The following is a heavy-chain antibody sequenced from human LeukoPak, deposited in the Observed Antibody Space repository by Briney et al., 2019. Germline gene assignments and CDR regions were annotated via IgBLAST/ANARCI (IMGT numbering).Heavy chain of an antibody. CDR2: IDTNTGNP. Sequence: GASVKVSCKASGYTFTSYAINWVRQAPGQGLKWMGWIDTNTGNPTYAQGFTGRFVFSLDTSVSTAYLQISSLKAEDTAVYYCARGSGGYHTDYWGQGTLVTVSS. CDR3: ARGSGGYHTDY. CDR1: GYTFTSYA. J-gene: IGHJ4*02. D-gene: IGHD6-13*01. V-gene: IGHV7-4-1*02.